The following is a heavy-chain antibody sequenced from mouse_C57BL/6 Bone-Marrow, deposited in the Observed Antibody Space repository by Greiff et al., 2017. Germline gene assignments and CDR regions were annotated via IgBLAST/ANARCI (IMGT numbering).Heavy chain of an antibody. V-gene: IGHV1-81*01. Sequence: QVQLQQSGAELARPGASVKLSCKASGYTFTSYGISWVKQRTGQGLEWIGEIYPRSGTTYYNEKFKGKATLTADKSSSTAYMELRSLTSEDCAVYFCARGRYYGSSYRTWFAYWGQGTLVTVSA. CDR3: ARGRYYGSSYRTWFAY. D-gene: IGHD1-1*01. CDR1: GYTFTSYG. CDR2: IYPRSGTT. J-gene: IGHJ3*01.